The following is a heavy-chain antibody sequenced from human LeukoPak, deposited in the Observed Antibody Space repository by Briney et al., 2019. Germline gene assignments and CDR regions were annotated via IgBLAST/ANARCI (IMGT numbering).Heavy chain of an antibody. Sequence: GGSLRLSCAASGLIFSKYGMNWVRQAPGKGLEWVSGIGVGGTTYYADSVKGRFTISRDTSKNTLYLQMNSLRAEDTAVYYCAKAQGYYDCWGQGTLVTVSS. V-gene: IGHV3-23*01. CDR1: GLIFSKYG. D-gene: IGHD3-22*01. J-gene: IGHJ4*02. CDR3: AKAQGYYDC. CDR2: IGVGGTT.